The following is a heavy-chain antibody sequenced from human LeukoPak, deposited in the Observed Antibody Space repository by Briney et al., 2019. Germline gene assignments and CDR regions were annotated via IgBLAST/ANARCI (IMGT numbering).Heavy chain of an antibody. D-gene: IGHD2-2*01. CDR3: ASDCSSTSCYDYYGMDV. J-gene: IGHJ6*02. CDR2: IYYSGST. Sequence: SETLSLTCTVSGGSISSSSYYWGWIRQPPGKGLGWIGRIYYSGSTYYNPSLKSRVTISVDTSKNQFSLKLSSVTAADTAVYYCASDCSSTSCYDYYGMDVWGQGTTVTVSS. V-gene: IGHV4-39*01. CDR1: GGSISSSSYY.